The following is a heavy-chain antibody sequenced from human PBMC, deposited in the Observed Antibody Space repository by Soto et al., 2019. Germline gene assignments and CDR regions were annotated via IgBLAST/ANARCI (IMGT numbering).Heavy chain of an antibody. V-gene: IGHV4-34*01. D-gene: IGHD3-9*01. CDR2: INHSGST. J-gene: IGHJ4*02. CDR1: GGSFSGYY. CDR3: ARGLVDFDWLLVEYYFDY. Sequence: SETLSLTCAFYGGSFSGYYWSWIRQPPGKGLEWIGEINHSGSTNYNPSLKSRVTISVDTSKNQFSLKLSSVTAADTAVYYCARGLVDFDWLLVEYYFDYWGQGTLVTLSS.